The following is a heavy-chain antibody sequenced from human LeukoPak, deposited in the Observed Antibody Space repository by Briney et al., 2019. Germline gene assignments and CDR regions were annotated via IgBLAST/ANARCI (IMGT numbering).Heavy chain of an antibody. Sequence: SGPVLVKPTETLTLTCTVSGLSLSNARIAVSWIRQPPGKALEWLAHLFSNHEKFYSTSLKSRLTISKDTSKSQVVLTRTNIDPLHTATYYCASTVSSTWADFEYWGQGILVTVSS. D-gene: IGHD6-13*01. J-gene: IGHJ4*02. CDR2: LFSNHEK. CDR3: ASTVSSTWADFEY. CDR1: GLSLSNARIA. V-gene: IGHV2-26*01.